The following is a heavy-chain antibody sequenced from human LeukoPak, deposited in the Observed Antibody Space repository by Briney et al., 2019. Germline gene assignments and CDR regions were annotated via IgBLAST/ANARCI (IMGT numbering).Heavy chain of an antibody. D-gene: IGHD1-26*01. CDR2: ISGSGGST. J-gene: IGHJ4*02. Sequence: PGGSLRLSCAASGFTFSSYAMSWVRQAPGKGLEWVSAISGSGGSTYYADSVKGRFTISRDYAENSVFLQMNSLRVEDTALYYCARDSGTYLGLVDYWGQGTLVTVSS. CDR3: ARDSGTYLGLVDY. V-gene: IGHV3-23*01. CDR1: GFTFSSYA.